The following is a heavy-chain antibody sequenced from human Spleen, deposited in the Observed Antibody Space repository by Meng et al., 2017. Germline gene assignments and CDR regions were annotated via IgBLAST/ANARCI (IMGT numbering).Heavy chain of an antibody. J-gene: IGHJ4*02. Sequence: ASVKGSCTDSGYTFTGYYMHWVRQAPGQGLEWMGRINPKSGDTHYAQKLQGRVTMTGDTSISTAYMGLRGLRSYDTAMYYCARDEDISAAGKLFGDYWGQGTLVTVSS. CDR1: GYTFTGYY. CDR3: ARDEDISAAGKLFGDY. CDR2: INPKSGDT. D-gene: IGHD6-13*01. V-gene: IGHV1-2*06.